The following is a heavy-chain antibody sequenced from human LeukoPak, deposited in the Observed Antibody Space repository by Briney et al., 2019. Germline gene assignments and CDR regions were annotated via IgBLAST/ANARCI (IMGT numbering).Heavy chain of an antibody. J-gene: IGHJ4*02. CDR3: ARERDSSGYVLAY. CDR1: GFTVSSKY. Sequence: GGSLRLSCAASGFTVSSKYMTWVRQAPGKGLEWVSVLYSGGTTYYIDSVKGRFTISRDDSKNTLYLQMNSLRAEDTAVYYCARERDSSGYVLAYWGQGTLVTVPS. D-gene: IGHD3-22*01. CDR2: LYSGGTT. V-gene: IGHV3-53*01.